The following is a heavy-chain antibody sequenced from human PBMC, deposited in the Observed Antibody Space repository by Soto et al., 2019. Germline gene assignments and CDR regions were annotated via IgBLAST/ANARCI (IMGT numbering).Heavy chain of an antibody. V-gene: IGHV5-51*01. D-gene: IGHD2-21*02. CDR2: IYPGDSDT. J-gene: IGHJ6*02. CDR1: VYSFTSYW. Sequence: GESRKICWTGSVYSFTSYWIGWVRQMPVKGLECMGIIYPGDSDTRYSPSFQGQVTISADNSISTAYLQWSSLKASDTDMYYCARQGTYCGGDCPYYYYGMDVWGQGTTVPVSS. CDR3: ARQGTYCGGDCPYYYYGMDV.